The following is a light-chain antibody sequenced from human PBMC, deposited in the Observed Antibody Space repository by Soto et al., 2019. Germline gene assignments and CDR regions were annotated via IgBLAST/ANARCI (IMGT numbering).Light chain of an antibody. Sequence: DIVLTQSPGTLPLSRGERATLSSRASQSVSSNHLAWYQQKPGQAPRLLIYGGSSRATGIPVRFSGSGSETDFTLTITRLEPEDFAVYYCQQYSSSRTFGQGTRLEIK. J-gene: IGKJ5*01. CDR3: QQYSSSRT. CDR2: GGS. CDR1: QSVSSNH. V-gene: IGKV3-20*01.